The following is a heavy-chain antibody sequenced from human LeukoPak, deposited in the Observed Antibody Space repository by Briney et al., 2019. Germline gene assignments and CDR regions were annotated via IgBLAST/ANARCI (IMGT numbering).Heavy chain of an antibody. J-gene: IGHJ4*02. CDR3: ARIRTSGSYFNA. CDR2: IIPNSGGT. V-gene: IGHV1-2*02. CDR1: GYTFSDYY. Sequence: ASVKVSCKAFGYTFSDYYLHWVRQAPGQGLEWMGWIIPNSGGTAYAQNFEGRVTMTRDTSISTAYMELSRLRSDDTAMYYCARIRTSGSYFNAWGQGGLVTVSS. D-gene: IGHD3-10*01.